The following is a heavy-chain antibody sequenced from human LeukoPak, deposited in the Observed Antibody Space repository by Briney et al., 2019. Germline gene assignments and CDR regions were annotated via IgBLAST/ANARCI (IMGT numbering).Heavy chain of an antibody. D-gene: IGHD6-19*01. J-gene: IGHJ4*02. V-gene: IGHV5-51*01. CDR2: IYPGDSEV. CDR1: GYSFNTYW. CDR3: ARQVGHWLTH. Sequence: GESLEISCKGSGYSFNTYWIGWGRQMPGKGLEGMGIIYPGDSEVRYSPSFQGQVTISADKSISTAYLQWSSLKASDSAMYYCARQVGHWLTHWGQGTLVTVSS.